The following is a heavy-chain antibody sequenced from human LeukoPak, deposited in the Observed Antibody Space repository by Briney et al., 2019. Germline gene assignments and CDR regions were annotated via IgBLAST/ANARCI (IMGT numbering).Heavy chain of an antibody. CDR2: ISSSGSTI. D-gene: IGHD2-2*01. Sequence: PGGSLRLSCAASGFTFSSYEMNWVRQAPGKGLEWVSYISSSGSTIYYADSVKGRFTISRDNAKNSLYLQMNSLRVEDTAVYYCARRYCSSTSCLFDYWGQGTLVTVSS. CDR1: GFTFSSYE. J-gene: IGHJ4*02. CDR3: ARRYCSSTSCLFDY. V-gene: IGHV3-48*03.